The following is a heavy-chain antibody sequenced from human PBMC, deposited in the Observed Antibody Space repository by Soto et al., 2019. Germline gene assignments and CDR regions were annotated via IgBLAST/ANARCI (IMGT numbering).Heavy chain of an antibody. CDR3: ARTTVTTFYYYGMDV. CDR2: ISSSSSTI. J-gene: IGHJ6*02. V-gene: IGHV3-48*02. CDR1: GFTFSSYS. D-gene: IGHD4-17*01. Sequence: EVQLVESGGGLVQPGGSLRLSCAASGFTFSSYSMNWVRQAPGKGLEWVSYISSSSSTIYYADSVKGRFTISIDNAKNSLYLQMNSLRDEDTAVYYCARTTVTTFYYYGMDVWGQGTTVTVSS.